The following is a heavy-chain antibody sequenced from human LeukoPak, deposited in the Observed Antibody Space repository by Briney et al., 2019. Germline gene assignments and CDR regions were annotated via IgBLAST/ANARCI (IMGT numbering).Heavy chain of an antibody. CDR3: ARGATIFGVVSNWFDP. D-gene: IGHD3-3*01. CDR1: GYTFTGYY. Sequence: ASVKVSCKASGYTFTGYYMHWVRQAPGQGLEWMGWINPNSGGTNYAQKFQGRVTMTRDTSISTAYMELSRLRSDDTAVYYCARGATIFGVVSNWFDPWGQGTLVTVSS. V-gene: IGHV1-2*02. J-gene: IGHJ5*02. CDR2: INPNSGGT.